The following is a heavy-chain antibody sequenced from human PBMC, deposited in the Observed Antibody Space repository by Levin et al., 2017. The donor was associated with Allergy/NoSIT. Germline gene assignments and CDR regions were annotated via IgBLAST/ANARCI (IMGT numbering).Heavy chain of an antibody. D-gene: IGHD1-26*01. CDR1: GGSISSHY. V-gene: IGHV4-59*11. CDR3: AGGNREAPDYDYGMDI. Sequence: PSETLSLTCTISGGSISSHYWSWIRQSPGKRLEWIGFIYYRGSTNYNPSLKSRVTISVDTSKNQFSLKLTPVTAADTAVYYCAGGNREAPDYDYGMDIWGQGTTVTVSS. CDR2: IYYRGST. J-gene: IGHJ6*02.